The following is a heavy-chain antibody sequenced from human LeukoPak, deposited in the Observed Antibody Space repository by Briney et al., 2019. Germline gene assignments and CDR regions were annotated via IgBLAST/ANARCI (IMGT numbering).Heavy chain of an antibody. J-gene: IGHJ4*02. V-gene: IGHV3-21*04. D-gene: IGHD2-8*01. Sequence: PEGSLRLSCAASGFTFDDYAMHWVRQAPGKGLEWVSSISSSSSYIYYADSVKGRFTISRDNAKNSLYLQMNSLRAEDTAVYYCARDQPDGVAVEYWGQGTLVTVSS. CDR3: ARDQPDGVAVEY. CDR1: GFTFDDYA. CDR2: ISSSSSYI.